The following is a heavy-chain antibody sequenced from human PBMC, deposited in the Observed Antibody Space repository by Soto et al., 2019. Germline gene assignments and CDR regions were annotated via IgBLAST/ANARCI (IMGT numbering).Heavy chain of an antibody. CDR3: ARDGGGSSTSLTSGGWFDP. V-gene: IGHV3-33*01. CDR1: GFTFSSYG. J-gene: IGHJ5*02. Sequence: QVQLVESGGGVVQPGRSLRLSCAASGFTFSSYGMHWVRQAPGKGLEWVAVIWYDGSNKYYADSVKGRFTISRDNSKNTLYLQMNSLRAEDTAVYYCARDGGGSSTSLTSGGWFDPWGQGTLVTVSS. CDR2: IWYDGSNK. D-gene: IGHD2-2*01.